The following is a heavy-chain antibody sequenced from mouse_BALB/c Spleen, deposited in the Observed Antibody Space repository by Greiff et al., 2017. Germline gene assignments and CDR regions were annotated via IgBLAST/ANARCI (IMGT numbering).Heavy chain of an antibody. CDR2: IDPANGNT. CDR1: GFNIKDTY. CDR3: ALFITTSP. Sequence: VQLQQSGAELVKPGASVKLSCTASGFNIKDTYMHWVKQRPEQGLEWIGRIDPANGNTKYDPKFQGKATITADTSSNTAYLQLSSLTSEDTAVYYCALFITTSPWGQGTTLTVSS. J-gene: IGHJ2*01. D-gene: IGHD1-2*01. V-gene: IGHV14-3*02.